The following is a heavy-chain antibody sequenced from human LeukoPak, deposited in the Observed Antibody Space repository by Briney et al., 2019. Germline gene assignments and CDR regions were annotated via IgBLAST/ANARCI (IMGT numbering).Heavy chain of an antibody. J-gene: IGHJ4*02. CDR3: ARQPDSSGFPYFDY. D-gene: IGHD3-22*01. V-gene: IGHV4-39*01. CDR1: GGSISSSSYY. CDR2: IYYSGST. Sequence: SETLSLTCTVSGGSISSSSYYWGWIRQPPGKGLEWIGSIYYSGSTYYNPSLKSRVTISVDTSKNQFSLKLSSVTAADTAVYYCARQPDSSGFPYFDYWVQGTLVTVSS.